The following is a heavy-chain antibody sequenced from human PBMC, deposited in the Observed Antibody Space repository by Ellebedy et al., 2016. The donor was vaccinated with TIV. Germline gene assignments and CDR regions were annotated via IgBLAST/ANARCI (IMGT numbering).Heavy chain of an antibody. J-gene: IGHJ4*02. CDR1: GYSFTAYF. V-gene: IGHV1-2*06. CDR2: INPNSGDT. CDR3: ARAYYYDSIAFYFDS. D-gene: IGHD3-22*01. Sequence: ASVKVSCKTSGYSFTAYFLHWVRQAPGQGLEWMGRINPNSGDTTYAQKFLGRVTLTRDTSISTAYMELSRLTSDDTALYYCARAYYYDSIAFYFDSWGQGTLVTVSS.